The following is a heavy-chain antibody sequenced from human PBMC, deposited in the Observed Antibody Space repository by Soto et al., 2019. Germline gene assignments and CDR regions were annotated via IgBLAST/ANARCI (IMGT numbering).Heavy chain of an antibody. D-gene: IGHD4-17*01. J-gene: IGHJ3*01. V-gene: IGHV3-11*01. CDR3: ARFPYDYGFQDAFDF. CDR2: ISSSGSTI. Sequence: HVQLVESGGGLVKPGGSLRVSCAASGFTFSDYYMRWIRQAQGKGLEWVSYISSSGSTIYYADSVKGRFTISRDNAKNSLHLQMHSLIAQDTAVYYCARFPYDYGFQDAFDFWGQGTMVTVSS. CDR1: GFTFSDYY.